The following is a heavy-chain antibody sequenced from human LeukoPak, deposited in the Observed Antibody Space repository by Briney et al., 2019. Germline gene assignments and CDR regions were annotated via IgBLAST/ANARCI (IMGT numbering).Heavy chain of an antibody. CDR3: ARGLAAAAGASSFDY. D-gene: IGHD6-13*01. V-gene: IGHV1-69*01. CDR2: IIPIFGTA. Sequence: SVKVSFKASGGTFSSYAISWVRQAPGQGLEWMGGIIPIFGTANYAQKFQGRVTITADESTSTAYMELSSLRSEDTAVYYCARGLAAAAGASSFDYWGQGTLVTVSS. J-gene: IGHJ4*02. CDR1: GGTFSSYA.